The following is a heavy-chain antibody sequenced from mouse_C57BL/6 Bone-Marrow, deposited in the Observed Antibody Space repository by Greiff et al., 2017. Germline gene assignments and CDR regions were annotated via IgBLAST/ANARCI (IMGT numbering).Heavy chain of an antibody. CDR3: ARERTLGRYYFDY. J-gene: IGHJ2*01. CDR2: IYPSDSET. Sequence: QVQLQQPGAELVRPGSSVKLSCKASGYTFTSHWMDWVKQRPGQGLEWIGNIYPSDSETHYNQKFKDKATLTVDKSSSTAYMQLSSRTSEDSAVYYCARERTLGRYYFDYWGQGTTLTVSS. D-gene: IGHD4-1*01. CDR1: GYTFTSHW. V-gene: IGHV1-61*01.